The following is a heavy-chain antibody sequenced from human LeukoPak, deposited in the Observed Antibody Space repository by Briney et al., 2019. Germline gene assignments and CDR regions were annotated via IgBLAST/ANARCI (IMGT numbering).Heavy chain of an antibody. CDR3: ARDLYCTGGTCYRAFDI. CDR2: NT. CDR1: GFTFDEYG. J-gene: IGHJ3*02. Sequence: TGGSLRLSCAASGFTFDEYGMSWVRQAPGKGLEWVAFNTNYADSVKGRFTISRDNSKDTLYLQMNSLRTEDTAMYYCARDLYCTGGTCYRAFDIWGQGTMVTLSS. V-gene: IGHV3-33*08. D-gene: IGHD2-15*01.